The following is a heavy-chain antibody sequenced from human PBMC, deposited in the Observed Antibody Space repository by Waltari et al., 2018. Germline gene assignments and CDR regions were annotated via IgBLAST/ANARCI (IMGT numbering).Heavy chain of an antibody. V-gene: IGHV4-59*01. CDR2: IYYSGST. J-gene: IGHJ6*02. CDR3: ARDEGGRDSSSSGYYYYGMDV. CDR1: GGSISSYY. Sequence: QVQLQESGPGLVKPSEPLSLTCTVSGGSISSYYWRWIRQPPGKGLEWIGYIYYSGSTNYNPSLKSRVTISVDTSKNQFSLKLSSVTAADTAVYYCARDEGGRDSSSSGYYYYGMDVWGQGTTVTVSS. D-gene: IGHD6-6*01.